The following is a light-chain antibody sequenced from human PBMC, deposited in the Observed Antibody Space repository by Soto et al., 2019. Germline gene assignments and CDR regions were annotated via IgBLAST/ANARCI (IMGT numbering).Light chain of an antibody. CDR3: QSYDNSLSGSYV. Sequence: QSVLTQPPSVSGAPGQRVTISCTGSTSNIGAGFDVHWYQHLPGAAPKLLIYINNSRPSGVPDRFSGSKSGTSASLAITGLQAEDEADYYCQSYDNSLSGSYVFGTGTKATVL. CDR2: INN. CDR1: TSNIGAGFD. V-gene: IGLV1-40*01. J-gene: IGLJ1*01.